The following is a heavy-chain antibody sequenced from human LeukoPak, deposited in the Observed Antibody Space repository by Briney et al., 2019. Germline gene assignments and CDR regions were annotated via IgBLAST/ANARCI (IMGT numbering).Heavy chain of an antibody. CDR1: RGTFSSYA. CDR2: IIPIFGTA. D-gene: IGHD6-13*01. CDR3: ASQLLAAHWFDP. Sequence: SVKVSCKASRGTFSSYAISWVRQAPGQGLEWMGRIIPIFGTANYAQKFQGRVTITTDESTSTAYMELSSLRSEDTAVYYCASQLLAAHWFDPWGQGTLVTVSS. J-gene: IGHJ5*02. V-gene: IGHV1-69*05.